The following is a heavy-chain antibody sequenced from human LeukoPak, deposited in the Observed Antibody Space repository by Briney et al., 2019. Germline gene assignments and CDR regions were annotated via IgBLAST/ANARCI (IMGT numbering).Heavy chain of an antibody. CDR2: INHSGST. CDR1: GGSFSGYY. Sequence: SETLSLTCAVYGGSFSGYYWSWIRQPPGKGLEWIGEINHSGSTNYNPSLKSRVTISVDTSKNQFSLKLSSVTAADTAVYYCARGRPVALIDYWGQGALVTVSS. CDR3: ARGRPVALIDY. V-gene: IGHV4-34*01. J-gene: IGHJ4*02.